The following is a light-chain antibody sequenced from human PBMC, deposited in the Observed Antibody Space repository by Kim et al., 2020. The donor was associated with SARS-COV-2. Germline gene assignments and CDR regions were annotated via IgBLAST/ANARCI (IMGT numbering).Light chain of an antibody. CDR3: QQYNNWPPLT. CDR2: GAS. CDR1: QSFSSN. V-gene: IGKV3-15*01. Sequence: SPVERATLSCRARQSFSSNLAWYQQQPGQAPRLLIYGASTRATGIPARFSGSGSGTEFTLTISSLQSEDFAVYYCQQYNNWPPLTFGGGTKVDIK. J-gene: IGKJ4*01.